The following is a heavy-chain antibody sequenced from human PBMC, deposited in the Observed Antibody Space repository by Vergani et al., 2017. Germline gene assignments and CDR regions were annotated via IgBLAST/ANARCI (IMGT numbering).Heavy chain of an antibody. Sequence: QVQLVESGGGVVQPGRSLRLSCAASGFTFSSYGMHWVRQAPGKGLEWVAVISYDGSNKYYADSVKGRFTISRDNSKNTLYLQMNSLRAEDTAVYYCAKDEAASLRVLLWFGELLADGGYYMDVWGKGTTVTVSS. CDR3: AKDEAASLRVLLWFGELLADGGYYMDV. J-gene: IGHJ6*03. D-gene: IGHD3-10*01. CDR2: ISYDGSNK. V-gene: IGHV3-30*18. CDR1: GFTFSSYG.